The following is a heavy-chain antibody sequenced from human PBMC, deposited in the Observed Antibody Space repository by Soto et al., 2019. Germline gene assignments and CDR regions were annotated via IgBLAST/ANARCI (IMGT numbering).Heavy chain of an antibody. J-gene: IGHJ6*02. CDR1: GYTFTSYG. CDR2: ISAYNGNT. Sequence: QVQLVQSGAEVKKPGASVKVSCKASGYTFTSYGISWVRQAPGQGLEWMGWISAYNGNTNYAQKLQGRVTMTTDTSTSRAYMELRSLRSDDTAVYYWARDLGSSGWSSSRGMDVWGQGTTVTVSS. D-gene: IGHD6-19*01. CDR3: ARDLGSSGWSSSRGMDV. V-gene: IGHV1-18*01.